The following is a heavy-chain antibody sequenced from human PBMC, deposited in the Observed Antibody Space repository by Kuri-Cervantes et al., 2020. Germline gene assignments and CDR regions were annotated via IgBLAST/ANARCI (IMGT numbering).Heavy chain of an antibody. V-gene: IGHV3-33*08. CDR3: AREVRVMVRGVTFDP. D-gene: IGHD3-10*01. J-gene: IGHJ5*02. CDR1: GFTFSSYA. Sequence: GGSLRLSCAASGFTFSSYAMHWVRQAPGKGLEWVAVIWYDGSNKYYADSVKGRFTISRDNSKNTLYLQMNSLRAEDTAVYYCAREVRVMVRGVTFDPWGQGTLVTVSS. CDR2: IWYDGSNK.